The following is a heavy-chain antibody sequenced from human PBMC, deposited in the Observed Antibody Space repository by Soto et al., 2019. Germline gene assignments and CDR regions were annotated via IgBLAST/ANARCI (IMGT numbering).Heavy chain of an antibody. V-gene: IGHV3-11*04. CDR1: GFTFSDYY. D-gene: IGHD3-3*01. J-gene: IGHJ6*02. Sequence: VQLVESGGGLVKPGGSLRLSCAASGFTFSDYYMNWVRQAPGKGLEWVSSISSSSTIYYADSVKGRFTISRDNAKNSLYLQMNSLRAEDTAVYYCARGTGVLRFLEWLPDYYYYGMDVWGQGSTVTVSS. CDR2: ISSSSTI. CDR3: ARGTGVLRFLEWLPDYYYYGMDV.